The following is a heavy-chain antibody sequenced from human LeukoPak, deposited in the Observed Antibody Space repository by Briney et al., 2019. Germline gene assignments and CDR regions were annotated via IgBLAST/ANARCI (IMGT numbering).Heavy chain of an antibody. CDR3: TRQILGYCGSTSCYDY. D-gene: IGHD2-2*01. V-gene: IGHV3-73*01. Sequence: GGSLRLSCAASGFTFSGSAMHWVRQASGKGLEWVGRIRSKANSYATAYAASVKGRFTISRDDSKNTAYLQMNSLKTEDTAVYYCTRQILGYCGSTSCYDYWGQGTLVTVSS. J-gene: IGHJ4*02. CDR2: IRSKANSYAT. CDR1: GFTFSGSA.